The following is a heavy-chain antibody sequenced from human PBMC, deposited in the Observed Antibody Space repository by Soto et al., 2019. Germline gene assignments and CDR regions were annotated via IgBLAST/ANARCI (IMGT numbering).Heavy chain of an antibody. CDR3: ARYWNAGTLYGAFDI. CDR2: IIPNYEAA. D-gene: IGHD4-17*01. V-gene: IGHV1-69*06. Sequence: QVQLVQSGAEVRKPGSSVKVSCEASGGSFNNYVISWLRQAPGQGLEWMGGIIPNYEAANYAQKFRGRLTITADKATNPAYMELNSLRPEDTATYYCARYWNAGTLYGAFDIWGQGTTVIVS. J-gene: IGHJ3*02. CDR1: GGSFNNYV.